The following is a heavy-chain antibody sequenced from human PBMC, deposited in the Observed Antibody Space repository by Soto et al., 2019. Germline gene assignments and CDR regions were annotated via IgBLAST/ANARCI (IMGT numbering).Heavy chain of an antibody. J-gene: IGHJ6*03. CDR3: ASDWFYMDV. CDR2: TSGDSGTI. V-gene: IGHV3-48*01. D-gene: IGHD3-9*01. CDR1: GVTFGNYP. Sequence: GSLRLCCAASGVTFGNYPRNWVRQAPGKGLEWISYTSGDSGTIYYADSVKGRFSISRDNAKNSLYLQMNSLRVEDTAVDYCASDWFYMDVWGKGTSVTVSS.